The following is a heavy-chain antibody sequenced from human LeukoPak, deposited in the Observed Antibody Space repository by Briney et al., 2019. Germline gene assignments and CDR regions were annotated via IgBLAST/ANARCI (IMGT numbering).Heavy chain of an antibody. Sequence: KSSETLSLTCTVSGGSISSYYWSWIRQPAGKGLEWIGYIYYSGSTNYNPSLKSRVTISVDTSKNQFSLKLSSVTAADTAVYYCARRVVVVAARDAFDIWGQGTMVTVSS. CDR2: IYYSGST. J-gene: IGHJ3*02. CDR1: GGSISSYY. D-gene: IGHD2-15*01. CDR3: ARRVVVVAARDAFDI. V-gene: IGHV4-59*08.